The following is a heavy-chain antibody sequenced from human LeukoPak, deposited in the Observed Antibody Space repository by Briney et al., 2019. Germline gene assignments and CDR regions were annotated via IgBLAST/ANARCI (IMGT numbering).Heavy chain of an antibody. CDR2: IYWDDDK. V-gene: IGHV2-5*02. Sequence: SGPTLVNPTQTLRLTCSFSGFSLTTSGVGVGWIRQPPGTALELLTLIYWDDDKRYSPSLKSRLAITEDTSKNQVVLTMTNMDPRDTATYSCTHRGYCTSTYCSRFPKFFGYWGQGTLVTVSS. CDR3: THRGYCTSTYCSRFPKFFGY. D-gene: IGHD2-2*03. CDR1: GFSLTTSGVG. J-gene: IGHJ4*02.